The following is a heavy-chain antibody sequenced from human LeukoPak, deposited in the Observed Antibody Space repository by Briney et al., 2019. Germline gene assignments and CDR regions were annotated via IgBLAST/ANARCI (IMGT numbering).Heavy chain of an antibody. D-gene: IGHD5-18*01. CDR2: IYYSGST. CDR1: GFTLSSYE. V-gene: IGHV4-39*01. CDR3: ARQSDAAYDAFDI. J-gene: IGHJ3*02. Sequence: GSLRLSCTASGFTLSSYEMSWIRQAPGKGLEWIGSIYYSGSTYYNPSLKSRVTISVDTSKNQFSLKLSSVTAADTAVYYCARQSDAAYDAFDIWGQGTMDTVSS.